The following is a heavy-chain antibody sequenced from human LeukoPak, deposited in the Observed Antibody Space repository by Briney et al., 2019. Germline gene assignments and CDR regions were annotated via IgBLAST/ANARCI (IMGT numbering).Heavy chain of an antibody. CDR2: IIPIFGIA. J-gene: IGHJ1*01. CDR3: ARADYGEKDFQH. D-gene: IGHD4-17*01. CDR1: GYTFTSYG. V-gene: IGHV1-69*04. Sequence: ASVKVSCKASGYTFTSYGISWVRQAPGQGLEWMGRIIPIFGIANYAQKFQGRVTITADKSTSTAYMELSSLRSEDTAVYYCARADYGEKDFQHWGQGTLVTVSS.